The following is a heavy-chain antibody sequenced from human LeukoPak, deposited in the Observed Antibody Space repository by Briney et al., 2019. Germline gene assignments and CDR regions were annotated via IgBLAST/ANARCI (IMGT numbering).Heavy chain of an antibody. J-gene: IGHJ2*01. D-gene: IGHD5-24*01. CDR3: ARGDNYVFDV. CDR1: GGSISSSNW. Sequence: SGTLSLTCVVSGGSISSSNWWSWVRQPPEKGLEWIGEISHDGSTNYNPSLKSRVTISVDRSNNHFSLKLTSVTAADTAMYYCARGDNYVFDVWGRGTLVSVSS. V-gene: IGHV4-4*02. CDR2: ISHDGST.